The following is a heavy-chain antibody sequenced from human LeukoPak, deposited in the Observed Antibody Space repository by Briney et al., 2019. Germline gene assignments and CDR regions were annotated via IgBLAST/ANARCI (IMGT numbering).Heavy chain of an antibody. CDR3: ARDGLYYDFWSGRRPRRAFDI. D-gene: IGHD3-3*01. V-gene: IGHV4-34*01. Sequence: AGGSLRLSCAASGFTFSSYAMSWIRQPPGKGLEWIGEINHSGSTNYNPSLKSRVTISVDTSKNQFSLKLSSVTAADTAVYYCARDGLYYDFWSGRRPRRAFDIWGQGTMVTVSS. J-gene: IGHJ3*02. CDR1: GFTFSSYA. CDR2: INHSGST.